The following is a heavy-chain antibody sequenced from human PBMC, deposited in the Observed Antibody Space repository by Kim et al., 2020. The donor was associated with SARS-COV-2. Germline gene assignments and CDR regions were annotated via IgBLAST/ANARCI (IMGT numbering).Heavy chain of an antibody. CDR2: ISYDGSNK. CDR1: GFTFSSYA. J-gene: IGHJ4*02. CDR3: ARDLTVTPTYYFDY. D-gene: IGHD4-17*01. V-gene: IGHV3-30*04. Sequence: GGSLRLSCAASGFTFSSYAMHWVRQAPGKGLEWVAVISYDGSNKYYADSVKGRFTISRDNSKNTLYLQMNSLRAEDTAVYYCARDLTVTPTYYFDYWGQG.